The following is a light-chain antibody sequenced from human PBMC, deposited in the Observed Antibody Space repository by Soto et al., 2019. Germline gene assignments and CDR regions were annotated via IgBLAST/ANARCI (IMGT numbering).Light chain of an antibody. J-gene: IGLJ2*01. CDR3: SSYTSSSTGVV. CDR2: EVS. V-gene: IGLV2-14*01. Sequence: QSALTQPASVSGSPGQSITISCTGTSSDVGGYNYVSWYQQHPGKAPKLMIYEVSNRPSGVSNRFSGSKSVNTASLTISGLQAEDEADYYCSSYTSSSTGVVFGGGTKPTVL. CDR1: SSDVGGYNY.